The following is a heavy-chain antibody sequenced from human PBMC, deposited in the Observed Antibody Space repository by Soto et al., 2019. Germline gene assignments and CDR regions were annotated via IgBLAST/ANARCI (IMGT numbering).Heavy chain of an antibody. V-gene: IGHV3-23*01. D-gene: IGHD1-26*01. CDR3: ARRGSGSYYDY. CDR1: GFTFSSYA. Sequence: EVQLLESGGGLVQPGGSLRLSCAASGFTFSSYAMRWVRQDPVKGLEWVSAISGSGDSTYDADSVKGRFTISRDNSKHTMYLHMNSLRAEDTAVYYGARRGSGSYYDYWGQGTLVTVSS. J-gene: IGHJ4*02. CDR2: ISGSGDST.